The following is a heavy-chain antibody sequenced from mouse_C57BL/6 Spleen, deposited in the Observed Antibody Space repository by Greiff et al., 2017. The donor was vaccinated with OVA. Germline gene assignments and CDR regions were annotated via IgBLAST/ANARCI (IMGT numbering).Heavy chain of an antibody. Sequence: QVQLQQSGAELVKPGASVKMSCKASGYTFTSYWITWVKQRPGQGLEWIGDIYPGGGSTNYNEKFKSKATLTVDTSSSTAYMQLSSLTSEDSAVYYCARGRIYYGNYAYYAMDYWGQGTSVTVSS. V-gene: IGHV1-55*01. D-gene: IGHD2-1*01. CDR1: GYTFTSYW. CDR2: IYPGGGST. J-gene: IGHJ4*01. CDR3: ARGRIYYGNYAYYAMDY.